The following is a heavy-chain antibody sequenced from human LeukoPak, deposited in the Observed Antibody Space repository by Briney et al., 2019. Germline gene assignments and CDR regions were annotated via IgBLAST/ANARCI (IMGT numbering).Heavy chain of an antibody. J-gene: IGHJ4*02. CDR1: GFTFSSYS. CDR3: ARLSNSSGWSSLDY. CDR2: ISSSSSYI. V-gene: IGHV3-21*01. Sequence: PGGSLRLSCAASGFTFSSYSMNWVRQAPGKGLEWVSSISSSSSYIYYADSVKGRFTISRDNAKNSLYLQMNSLRAEDTAVYYCARLSNSSGWSSLDYWGQGTLVTVSS. D-gene: IGHD6-19*01.